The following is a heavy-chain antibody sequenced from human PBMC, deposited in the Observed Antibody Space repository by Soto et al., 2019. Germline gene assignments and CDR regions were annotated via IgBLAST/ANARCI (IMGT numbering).Heavy chain of an antibody. CDR1: GFTFSSYA. Sequence: EVQLLESGGGLVQPGGSLRLSCAASGFTFSSYAMSWVRQAPGKGLEWVSAISGSGGSTYYADSVKGRFTISRDNSKNTLYLQMNSLRAEDTAVYYCAKLPRSGYYKDYFDYWCQGTLVTVSS. V-gene: IGHV3-23*01. CDR3: AKLPRSGYYKDYFDY. CDR2: ISGSGGST. D-gene: IGHD3-22*01. J-gene: IGHJ4*02.